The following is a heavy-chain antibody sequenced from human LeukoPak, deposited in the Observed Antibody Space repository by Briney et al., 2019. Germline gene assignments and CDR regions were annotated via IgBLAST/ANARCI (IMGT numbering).Heavy chain of an antibody. Sequence: GGSLRLSCAGSGFTFSSSGINWVRQTPGKGLEWVSAISGSGVTTHYAGSVKGRFSISRDNSKNTLYLQMNSLRAEDTALYYCAKKVVVGATSPYSDFQDWGQGTLVTVSS. D-gene: IGHD1-26*01. CDR2: ISGSGVTT. CDR1: GFTFSSSG. V-gene: IGHV3-23*01. CDR3: AKKVVVGATSPYSDFQD. J-gene: IGHJ1*01.